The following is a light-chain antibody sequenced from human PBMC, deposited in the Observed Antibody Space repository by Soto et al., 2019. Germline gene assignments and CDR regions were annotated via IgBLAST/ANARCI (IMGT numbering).Light chain of an antibody. Sequence: EVVLTQSPGTVSLSPGERVTLCCRASPSVISNYLAWYQQRPGQAPRLLIYAASSRATGIPDRFSGSGSGTDFTLSISSLEPEDFAVYYCQQYGSSLTWTFGQGTKVEMK. J-gene: IGKJ1*01. CDR3: QQYGSSLTWT. CDR2: AAS. V-gene: IGKV3-20*01. CDR1: PSVISNY.